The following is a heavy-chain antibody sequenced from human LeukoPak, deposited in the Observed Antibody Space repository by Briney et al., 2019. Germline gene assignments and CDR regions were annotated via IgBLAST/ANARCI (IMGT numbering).Heavy chain of an antibody. CDR3: ARALVDGTPYFDY. CDR2: IRFDGTNK. CDR1: GFTFSDYG. D-gene: IGHD3/OR15-3a*01. Sequence: GGSLRLSCAASGFTFSDYGMHWVRQAPGKGLDWVTFIRFDGTNKFDADSVKGRFTISRDNSKNTLYLQMNSLRAEDTAVYYCARALVDGTPYFDYWGQGTLVTVSS. V-gene: IGHV3-30*02. J-gene: IGHJ4*02.